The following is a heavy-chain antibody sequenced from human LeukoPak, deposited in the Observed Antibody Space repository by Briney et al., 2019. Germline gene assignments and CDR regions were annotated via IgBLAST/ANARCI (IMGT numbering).Heavy chain of an antibody. D-gene: IGHD2-15*01. V-gene: IGHV3-21*01. CDR2: ISSSSSYI. CDR1: GFTFSTYS. CDR3: ARGPRVAATPGGDY. J-gene: IGHJ4*02. Sequence: PGGSLRLSCAASGFTFSTYSMNWVRQAPGKGLGWVSSISSSSSYIYYADSVKGRFTISRDNAKNSLYLQMNSLRAEDTAVYYCARGPRVAATPGGDYWGQGTLVTVSS.